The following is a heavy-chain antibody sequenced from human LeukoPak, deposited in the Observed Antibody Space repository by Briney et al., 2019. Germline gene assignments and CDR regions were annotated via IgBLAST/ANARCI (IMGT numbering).Heavy chain of an antibody. CDR3: AKGPFYDFWSGYFDY. Sequence: GRSLRLFCAASGFTFDDYAMHWVRQAPGKGLEWVSGVSWNSGSIGYADAVKGRFTLSRDNAKNSLYLQMNSLRAEDTALYYCAKGPFYDFWSGYFDYWGQETLVTVSS. CDR1: GFTFDDYA. J-gene: IGHJ4*02. CDR2: VSWNSGSI. D-gene: IGHD3-3*01. V-gene: IGHV3-9*01.